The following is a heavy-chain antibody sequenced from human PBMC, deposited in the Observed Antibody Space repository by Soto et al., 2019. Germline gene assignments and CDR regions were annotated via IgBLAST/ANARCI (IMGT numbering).Heavy chain of an antibody. Sequence: GGSLRLSCAASGFTFSSYSMNWVRQAPGKGLEWVSYISSSSSTIYYADSVKGRFTISRDNAKDSLYLQMNSLRAEDTAVYYCARHPERIAQIGWFDPWGQGTLVTVSS. J-gene: IGHJ5*02. D-gene: IGHD6-13*01. CDR3: ARHPERIAQIGWFDP. CDR2: ISSSSSTI. V-gene: IGHV3-48*01. CDR1: GFTFSSYS.